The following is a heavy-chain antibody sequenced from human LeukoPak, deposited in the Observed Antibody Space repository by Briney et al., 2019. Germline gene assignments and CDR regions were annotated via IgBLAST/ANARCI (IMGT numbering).Heavy chain of an antibody. D-gene: IGHD1-26*01. Sequence: SVKVSCKASGGTFSSYTISWVRQAPGQGLEWMGRIIPILGIANYAQKFQGRVTITADKSTSTAYMELSSLRSEDTAVNYCARIIVGATSDFDYWGQGTLVTVSS. CDR2: IIPILGIA. J-gene: IGHJ4*02. V-gene: IGHV1-69*02. CDR3: ARIIVGATSDFDY. CDR1: GGTFSSYT.